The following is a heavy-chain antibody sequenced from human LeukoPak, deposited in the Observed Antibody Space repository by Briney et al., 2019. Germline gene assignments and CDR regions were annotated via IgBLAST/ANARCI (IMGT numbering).Heavy chain of an antibody. V-gene: IGHV1-8*01. CDR3: ARLSQTPDYYTLGGYYYLGY. CDR2: MNPNTGRA. Sequence: GASVKVSCNASRYTFTSYDINWLREAAGHGLEWLGWMNPNTGRAGYAQKFQGRITMTRDTSINTAYMELTNLRSEDTAIYYCARLSQTPDYYTLGGYYYLGYWGQGTPVTVSS. J-gene: IGHJ4*02. D-gene: IGHD3-10*01. CDR1: RYTFTSYD.